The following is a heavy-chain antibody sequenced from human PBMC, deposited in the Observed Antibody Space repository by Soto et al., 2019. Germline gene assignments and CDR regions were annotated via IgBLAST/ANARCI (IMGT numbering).Heavy chain of an antibody. J-gene: IGHJ4*02. CDR3: GRGPEDILTGYHTYCDY. V-gene: IGHV4-30-2*01. D-gene: IGHD3-9*01. CDR2: IYHSGST. CDR1: GDSISRDGYS. Sequence: QLQLQESGSGLVTPSQTLSLTCAVSGDSISRDGYSWSWIRQPPGKVLEWLGYIYHSGSTYHNPSNKRRVTISVDRTKPQCSLDLSSGTAADTAVYYCGRGPEDILTGYHTYCDYWGQGTLV.